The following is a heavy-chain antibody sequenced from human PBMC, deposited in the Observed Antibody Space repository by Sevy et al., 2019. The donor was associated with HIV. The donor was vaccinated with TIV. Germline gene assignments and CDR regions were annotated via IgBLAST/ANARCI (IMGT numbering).Heavy chain of an antibody. J-gene: IGHJ6*02. Sequence: GGSLRLSCAASGFAFSDYFAMHWVRQAPGKGLEWVALISYDESDKYYADSVKGRFTISRDNFKNTLYLQMNSLTTEDTAVYYCARPRENYVDHYFFFAMDVWGQGTTVTVSS. CDR3: ARPRENYVDHYFFFAMDV. CDR1: GFAFSDYFA. V-gene: IGHV3-30-3*01. D-gene: IGHD4-17*01. CDR2: ISYDESDK.